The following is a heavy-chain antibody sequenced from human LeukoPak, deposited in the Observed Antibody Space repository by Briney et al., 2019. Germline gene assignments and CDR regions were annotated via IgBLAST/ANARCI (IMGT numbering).Heavy chain of an antibody. CDR2: IMPLFGTA. CDR3: ARDVHGDYGSGWFDP. D-gene: IGHD4-17*01. J-gene: IGHJ5*02. CDR1: GGTFNNSG. Sequence: ASVKVSCKTSGGTFNNSGISWVRQAPGQGLEWLGGIMPLFGTAGYAQKFQGRVTITKDESTRTVYLELTSLTSDDTAVYYCARDVHGDYGSGWFDPWGQGTLVSVSS. V-gene: IGHV1-69*05.